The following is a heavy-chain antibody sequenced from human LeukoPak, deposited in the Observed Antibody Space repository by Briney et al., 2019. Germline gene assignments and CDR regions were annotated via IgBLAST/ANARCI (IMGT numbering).Heavy chain of an antibody. V-gene: IGHV1-69*13. J-gene: IGHJ6*04. D-gene: IGHD3-10*01. CDR1: GGTFRSYA. Sequence: SVKVSCKASGGTFRSYAISWVRQAPGQGLEWMGGIIPIFGTANYAQKFQGRVTITADESTSTAYMELSSLRSEDTAVYYCARDRPPSGYYYGMDVWGKGTTVTVSS. CDR2: IIPIFGTA. CDR3: ARDRPPSGYYYGMDV.